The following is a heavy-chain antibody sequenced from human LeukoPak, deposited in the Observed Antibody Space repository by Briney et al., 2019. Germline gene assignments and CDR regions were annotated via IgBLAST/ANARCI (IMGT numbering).Heavy chain of an antibody. Sequence: GGSLRLSCEGSGFSLSAYNMNWVRQAPGEGLESVSYISSSSATIFYADSVKGRFTISRDNAKNSLCLQMNSLRAEDTAVYYCASSIAARPDYWGQGTLVTVSS. D-gene: IGHD6-6*01. CDR2: ISSSSATI. CDR1: GFSLSAYN. J-gene: IGHJ4*02. V-gene: IGHV3-48*01. CDR3: ASSIAARPDY.